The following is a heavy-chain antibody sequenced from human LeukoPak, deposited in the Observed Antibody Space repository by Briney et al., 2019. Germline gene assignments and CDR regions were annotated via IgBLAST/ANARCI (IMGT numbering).Heavy chain of an antibody. D-gene: IGHD3-10*01. J-gene: IGHJ6*02. CDR2: ISYDGINK. CDR1: GFTFSSYG. Sequence: PGGSLRLSCGASGFTFSSYGMHWVRQAPGKGLEWVAVISYDGINKYYADSVKGRFTISRDKSKNTLYLQMNSLRAEDTAVYYCAKDYYGSGSYPTRNYYYGMDVWGQGTTVTVSS. CDR3: AKDYYGSGSYPTRNYYYGMDV. V-gene: IGHV3-30*18.